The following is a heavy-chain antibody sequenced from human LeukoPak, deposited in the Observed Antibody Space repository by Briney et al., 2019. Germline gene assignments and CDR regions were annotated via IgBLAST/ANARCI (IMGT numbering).Heavy chain of an antibody. D-gene: IGHD4-17*01. V-gene: IGHV4-39*07. Sequence: PSETLSLTCTVSGGSISSSPYYWGWIRRPPGKGLEWIGSIYYSGTTHYNPSLKTRVTISVDKSKNQFSLKLSSVTAADTAVYYCARASHDYGDYSHFDYWGQGTLVTVSS. CDR2: IYYSGTT. CDR1: GGSISSSPYY. J-gene: IGHJ4*02. CDR3: ARASHDYGDYSHFDY.